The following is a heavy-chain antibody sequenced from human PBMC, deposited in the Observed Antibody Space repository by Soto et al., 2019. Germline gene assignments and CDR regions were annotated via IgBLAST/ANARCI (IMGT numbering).Heavy chain of an antibody. Sequence: SETLSLTCTVSGGSISSEYYHWTWIRQAPGKGLEWIGYIHYSGSVHYNPSLQSRLTMSVDTSKNLFSLKLSSVTAADTAVYFCAREDDGGDRDYYGLDVRGQGTTVTSP. J-gene: IGHJ6*02. CDR3: AREDDGGDRDYYGLDV. CDR2: IHYSGSV. CDR1: GGSISSEYYH. D-gene: IGHD2-21*02. V-gene: IGHV4-30-4*01.